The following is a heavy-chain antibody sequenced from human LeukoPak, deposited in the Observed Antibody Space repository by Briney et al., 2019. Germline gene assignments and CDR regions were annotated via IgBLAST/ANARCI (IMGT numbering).Heavy chain of an antibody. D-gene: IGHD3-10*01. V-gene: IGHV4-61*01. J-gene: IGHJ3*02. CDR2: IYYSGGT. CDR3: ARVDWFGELSPFDI. CDR1: GGSVSSGTYY. Sequence: SETLSLTCTVSGGSVSSGTYYWSWIRQPPGEGLEWRGYIYYSGGTNYNPSLKSRVTISVDTSKNQFSLELSSVTAADTAVYYCARVDWFGELSPFDIWGQGTMVTVSS.